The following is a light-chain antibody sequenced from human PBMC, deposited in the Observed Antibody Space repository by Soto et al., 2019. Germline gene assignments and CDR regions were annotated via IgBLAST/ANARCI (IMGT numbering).Light chain of an antibody. CDR2: EGS. CDR1: SSDVGSYNL. J-gene: IGLJ1*01. Sequence: QYALTQHASVSGSPGQSITISCTGTSSDVGSYNLVSWYQQYPGKAPKLMIYEGSKRPSGVSNRFSGSKSGNTASLTITGLQAEDEADYYCCSYAGTSSYVFGTGTKVTVL. V-gene: IGLV2-23*01. CDR3: CSYAGTSSYV.